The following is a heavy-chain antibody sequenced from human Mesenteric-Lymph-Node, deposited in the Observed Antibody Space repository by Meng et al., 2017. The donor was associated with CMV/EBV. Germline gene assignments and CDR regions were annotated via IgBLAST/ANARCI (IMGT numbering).Heavy chain of an antibody. CDR1: GYSLTTCW. V-gene: IGHV5-51*01. J-gene: IGHJ4*02. Sequence: KGSGYSLTTCWIGWVRQMPGKGLEWMGIIYPGDSDTRYSPSFQGQVTISADKSISTAYLQWSSLKASDTAMYYCARGSSSGWFSDYWGQGTLVTVSS. CDR3: ARGSSSGWFSDY. D-gene: IGHD6-19*01. CDR2: IYPGDSDT.